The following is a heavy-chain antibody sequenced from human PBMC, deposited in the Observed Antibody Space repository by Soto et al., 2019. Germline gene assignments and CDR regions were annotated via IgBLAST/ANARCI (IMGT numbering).Heavy chain of an antibody. V-gene: IGHV4-39*01. D-gene: IGHD3-3*01. CDR3: ARLGASSSLFCY. CDR1: GCSISSSSYY. Sequence: QLQLQESGPGLVKPSETLSLTCTVSGCSISSSSYYWGLIRQPPGKGREWIGSIYYSGSTYYNPSLNSRVTISVDTAKNQFSLKLSSVTAADTAVYYCARLGASSSLFCYWGQGTLVTFSS. J-gene: IGHJ4*02. CDR2: IYYSGST.